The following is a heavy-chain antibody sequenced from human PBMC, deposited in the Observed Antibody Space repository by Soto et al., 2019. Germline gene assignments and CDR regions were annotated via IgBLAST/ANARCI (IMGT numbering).Heavy chain of an antibody. CDR2: IYYSGST. Sequence: SETLSLTCTVSGGSVSSGDYFWSWLRQSPGKRLEWIAYIYYSGSTNYNPSLKSRATISVDTSKSQVSLTLTSMTAADAALYYCARSPNYYYYGFDVWGQGTAVTV. J-gene: IGHJ6*02. V-gene: IGHV4-61*08. D-gene: IGHD3-10*01. CDR1: GGSVSSGDYF. CDR3: ARSPNYYYYGFDV.